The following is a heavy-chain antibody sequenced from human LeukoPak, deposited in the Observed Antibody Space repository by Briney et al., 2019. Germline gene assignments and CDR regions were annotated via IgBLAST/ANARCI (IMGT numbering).Heavy chain of an antibody. D-gene: IGHD3-10*01. J-gene: IGHJ4*02. CDR2: IIRKTDGGTT. CDR3: TTSGTGTMRFVDY. CDR1: GFTFSSYA. V-gene: IGHV3-15*01. Sequence: GGSLRLSCAASGFTFSSYAMSWVRQAPGKGLEWVGRIIRKTDGGTTDYAAPVKGRFTISRDDSKNTLYLQMNGLKTEDTAVYYCTTSGTGTMRFVDYWGQGILVTVSS.